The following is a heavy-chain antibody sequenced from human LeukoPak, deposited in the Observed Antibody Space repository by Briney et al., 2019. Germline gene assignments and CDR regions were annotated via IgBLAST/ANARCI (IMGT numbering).Heavy chain of an antibody. D-gene: IGHD3-16*01. Sequence: SVKVSCKVSGGTFSSYGFSWVRQAPGQGLEWMGGIIPIFRRANYAQKFQDRLTITADGSTTEVYMELTRLKSDDTAIYYCARVGEFGINSAMVLPDWGQGSLVTVSS. CDR2: IIPIFRRA. CDR3: ARVGEFGINSAMVLPD. J-gene: IGHJ4*02. V-gene: IGHV1-69*13. CDR1: GGTFSSYG.